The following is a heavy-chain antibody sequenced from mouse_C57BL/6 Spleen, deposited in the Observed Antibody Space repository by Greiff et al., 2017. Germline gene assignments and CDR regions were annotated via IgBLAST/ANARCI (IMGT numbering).Heavy chain of an antibody. Sequence: EVTLVESEGGLVQPGSSMKLSCTASGFTFSDYYMAWVRQVPEKGLEWVANITYYGSCTYYPDSFKSRFIFSRDNTKNILYLKKSSLKSENTTTYYCAREGDDYPFAYWGQGTLVTVSA. J-gene: IGHJ3*01. CDR2: ITYYGSCT. CDR1: GFTFSDYY. V-gene: IGHV5-16*01. D-gene: IGHD2-4*01. CDR3: AREGDDYPFAY.